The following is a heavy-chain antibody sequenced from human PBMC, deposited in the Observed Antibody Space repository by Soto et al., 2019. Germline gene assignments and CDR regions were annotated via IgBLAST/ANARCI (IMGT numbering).Heavy chain of an antibody. CDR3: ARDHGAAGTLGYFQH. CDR1: GGSISSYY. D-gene: IGHD6-13*01. V-gene: IGHV4-59*01. Sequence: SETLSLTCTVSGGSISSYYWSWIRQPPGKGLEWIGYIYYSGSTNYNPSLKSRVTISVDTSKNQFSLKLSSVTAADTAVYYCARDHGAAGTLGYFQHWGQGTLVTVSS. J-gene: IGHJ1*01. CDR2: IYYSGST.